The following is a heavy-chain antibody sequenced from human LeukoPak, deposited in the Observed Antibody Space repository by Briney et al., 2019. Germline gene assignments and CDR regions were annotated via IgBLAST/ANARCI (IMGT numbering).Heavy chain of an antibody. Sequence: TGGSLRLSCAASGFTFSEFEMNWVRQAPGEGMEWVSEISSGGTTIFYAESVKGRFTISRDNAKNSLYLQMNSMRDEDTAIYYCTRGLVVWGQGALVTVSS. CDR3: TRGLVV. D-gene: IGHD2-15*01. J-gene: IGHJ4*02. V-gene: IGHV3-48*03. CDR2: ISSGGTTI. CDR1: GFTFSEFE.